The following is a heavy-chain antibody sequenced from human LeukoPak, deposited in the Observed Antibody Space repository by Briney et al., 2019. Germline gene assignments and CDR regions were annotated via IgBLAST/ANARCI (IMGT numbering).Heavy chain of an antibody. D-gene: IGHD6-13*01. CDR3: AKGLHSSSWNDPFDI. V-gene: IGHV3-11*04. Sequence: GGSLRLSCAASGFIFSDYYISWIRQAPGKGLEWVSYISTSGSTIYYADSVKGRFTISRDNAKNSLYLQMNSLRTEDTAVYYCAKGLHSSSWNDPFDIWGQGTMVTVSS. J-gene: IGHJ3*02. CDR1: GFIFSDYY. CDR2: ISTSGSTI.